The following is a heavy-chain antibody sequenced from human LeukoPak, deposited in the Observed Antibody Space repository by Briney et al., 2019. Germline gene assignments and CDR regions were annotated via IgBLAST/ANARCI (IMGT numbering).Heavy chain of an antibody. CDR1: GFTFSSYG. CDR2: IRYDGSNK. J-gene: IGHJ4*02. Sequence: RPGGSLRLSCAASGFTFSSYGMHWVRQAPGKGLEWVAFIRYDGSNKYYADSVKGRFTISRDNSKNTLYLQMNSLRAEDTAVYYCAKDRFGWGTYPIPADYWGQGTLVTVSS. CDR3: AKDRFGWGTYPIPADY. D-gene: IGHD6-19*01. V-gene: IGHV3-30*02.